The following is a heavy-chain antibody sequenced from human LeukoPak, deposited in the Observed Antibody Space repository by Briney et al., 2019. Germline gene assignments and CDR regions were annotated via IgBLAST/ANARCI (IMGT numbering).Heavy chain of an antibody. CDR3: ARRPKQYYYDSSGFDY. CDR2: IYYSGST. V-gene: IGHV4-31*03. D-gene: IGHD3-22*01. J-gene: IGHJ4*02. Sequence: PSETLSLTCTVSGGSISSGGYYWSWIRQHPGKGLEWIGYIYYSGSTYYNPSLKSRVTISVDTSKNQFPLKLSSVTAADTAVYYCARRPKQYYYDSSGFDYWGQGTLVTVSS. CDR1: GGSISSGGYY.